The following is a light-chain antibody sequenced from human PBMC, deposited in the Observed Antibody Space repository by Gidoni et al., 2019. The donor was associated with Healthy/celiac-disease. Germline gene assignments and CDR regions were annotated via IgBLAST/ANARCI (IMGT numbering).Light chain of an antibody. Sequence: EIVLTQSPGTLSLSPGERATLSCRASQSVSSSYLAWYQQKPGQAPRLLIYGASSRATGIPDRFSGSGSGTDFTLTISRLEPEDFAMYYCQQYGSSPETFGQXTKVEIK. CDR1: QSVSSSY. V-gene: IGKV3-20*01. CDR3: QQYGSSPET. CDR2: GAS. J-gene: IGKJ1*01.